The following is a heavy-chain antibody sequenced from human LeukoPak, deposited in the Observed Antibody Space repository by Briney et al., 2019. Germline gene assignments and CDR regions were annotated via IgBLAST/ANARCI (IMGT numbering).Heavy chain of an antibody. D-gene: IGHD2-2*01. CDR2: IYSGGST. CDR1: GFTVSSKY. J-gene: IGHJ4*02. CDR3: ARDLGYCSSTSCYAGDY. Sequence: PGGSLRLSCAASGFTVSSKYMSWVRQAPGKGLEWVSVIYSGGSTYYADSVKGRFTISRDNSKNTLYLQMNSLRAEDTAVYYCARDLGYCSSTSCYAGDYWGQGTLVTVSS. V-gene: IGHV3-53*01.